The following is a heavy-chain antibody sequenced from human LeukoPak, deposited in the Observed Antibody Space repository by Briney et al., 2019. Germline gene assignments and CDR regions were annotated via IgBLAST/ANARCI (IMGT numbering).Heavy chain of an antibody. D-gene: IGHD5-18*01. CDR1: GFTFSGYT. CDR3: ARRATTERGHSYGLDY. J-gene: IGHJ4*02. V-gene: IGHV3-21*01. Sequence: PGGSLRLSCAASGFTFSGYTMNWVRQAPGKGLEWVSSITSSSSYIYYADSVKGRFTISRDNAKNSLYLQMNSLRAEDTAVYYCARRATTERGHSYGLDYWGQGTLVTVSS. CDR2: ITSSSSYI.